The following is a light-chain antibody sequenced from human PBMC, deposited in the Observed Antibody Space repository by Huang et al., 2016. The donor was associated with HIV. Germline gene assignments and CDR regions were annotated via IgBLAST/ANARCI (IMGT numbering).Light chain of an antibody. CDR2: WAS. Sequence: DIILTQSPDSLAVSLGERASLSCRSSQSVYSTSTRKDYMAWFQQKPGQPPKLRLFWASTREAGVPDRFSGSGSGTHFTLTIANLEAEDAAIYYCQQYYSSPQTFGQGTRVEVK. J-gene: IGKJ1*01. V-gene: IGKV4-1*01. CDR3: QQYYSSPQT. CDR1: QSVYSTSTRKDY.